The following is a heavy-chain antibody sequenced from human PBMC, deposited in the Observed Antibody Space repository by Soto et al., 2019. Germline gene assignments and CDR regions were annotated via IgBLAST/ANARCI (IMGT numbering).Heavy chain of an antibody. CDR2: ISYDGSNK. D-gene: IGHD6-6*01. V-gene: IGHV3-30*18. CDR3: AKSPRRYSSSPGGYFDY. Sequence: QSGGSLRLSCAASGFTFSSYGMHWVRQAPGKGLEWVAVISYDGSNKYYADSVKGRFTISRDNSKNTLYLQMNSLRAEDTAVYYCAKSPRRYSSSPGGYFDYWGQGTLVTVSS. J-gene: IGHJ4*02. CDR1: GFTFSSYG.